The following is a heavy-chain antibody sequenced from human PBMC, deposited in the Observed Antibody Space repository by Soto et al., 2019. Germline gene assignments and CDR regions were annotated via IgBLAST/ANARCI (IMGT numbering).Heavy chain of an antibody. V-gene: IGHV4-30-2*01. CDR2: IYHSGST. Sequence: QLQLQESGSGLVKPSQTLSLTCAVSGGSISSGGYSWSWIRQPPRKGLERIGYIYHSGSTYYNPSLKSRVTISVDRSKNQFSLKLSSVTAADTAVYYCARGDHGDYIIAFDYWGQGTLVTVSS. CDR3: ARGDHGDYIIAFDY. J-gene: IGHJ4*02. CDR1: GGSISSGGYS. D-gene: IGHD4-17*01.